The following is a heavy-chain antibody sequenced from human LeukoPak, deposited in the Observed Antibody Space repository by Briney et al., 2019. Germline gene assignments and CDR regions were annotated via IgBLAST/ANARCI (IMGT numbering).Heavy chain of an antibody. CDR2: IYTTGST. J-gene: IGHJ3*02. CDR3: ARPGTYSGYDRLPINDAFDI. D-gene: IGHD5-12*01. Sequence: SETLSLTCTVSGDSISSGSFCWSWIRQPAGKGLDWIGHIYTTGSTNYNPSLKSRVTISVDTSKNQFSLKLSSVTAADTAVYYCARPGTYSGYDRLPINDAFDIWGQGTMVTVSS. CDR1: GDSISSGSFC. V-gene: IGHV4-61*09.